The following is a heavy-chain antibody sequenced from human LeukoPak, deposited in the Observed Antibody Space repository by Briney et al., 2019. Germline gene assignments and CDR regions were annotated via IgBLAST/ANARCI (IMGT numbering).Heavy chain of an antibody. J-gene: IGHJ4*02. Sequence: GASVKVSCKASGYTFTSYGISWVRQAPGQGLEWMGWISAYNGNTNDAQKLQGRVTMTTDTSTSTAYMELRSLRSDDTAVYYCARPARVFSRSQNFDYWGQGTLVTVSS. CDR1: GYTFTSYG. CDR3: ARPARVFSRSQNFDY. D-gene: IGHD3-10*02. CDR2: ISAYNGNT. V-gene: IGHV1-18*01.